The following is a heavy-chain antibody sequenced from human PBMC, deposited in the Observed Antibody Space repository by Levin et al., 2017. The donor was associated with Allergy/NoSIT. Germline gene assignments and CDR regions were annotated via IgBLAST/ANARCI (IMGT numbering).Heavy chain of an antibody. CDR1: GFTFSNAW. V-gene: IGHV3-15*01. D-gene: IGHD1-26*01. CDR2: IKSKTDGGTT. CDR3: TTEWVVGTQGSDY. Sequence: GESLKISCAASGFTFSNAWMSWVRQAPGKGLEWVGRIKSKTDGGTTDYAAPVKGRFTISRDDSKNTLYLQMNSLKTEDTAVYYCTTEWVVGTQGSDYWGQGTLVTVSS. J-gene: IGHJ4*02.